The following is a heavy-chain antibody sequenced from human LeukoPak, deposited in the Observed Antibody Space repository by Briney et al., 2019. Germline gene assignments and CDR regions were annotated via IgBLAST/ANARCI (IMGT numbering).Heavy chain of an antibody. CDR2: IYSGGAT. J-gene: IGHJ4*02. CDR1: GFTVSNNY. Sequence: GSLRLSCAASGFTVSNNYLSWVRQAPGKGPGWVSVIYSGGATHYADSVKGRFTISRDNSMNTPYLQMSSLRAEDTAVYYCARGVPSPFPDPFDHWGQGTLVTVSS. V-gene: IGHV3-66*02. D-gene: IGHD6-6*01. CDR3: ARGVPSPFPDPFDH.